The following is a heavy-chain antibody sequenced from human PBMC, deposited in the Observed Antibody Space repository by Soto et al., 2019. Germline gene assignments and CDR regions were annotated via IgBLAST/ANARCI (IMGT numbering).Heavy chain of an antibody. J-gene: IGHJ5*02. D-gene: IGHD6-6*01. CDR1: GFTVSSNY. Sequence: GRSLRLSCEASGFTVSSNYMSWVRQAPGKGLEWVSVIYSGGATYYADSVKGRFTISRDNSKNTLYLQMNSLRAEDTATYYCARDSSSSFHRFDPWGQGTLVTVSS. CDR2: IYSGGAT. V-gene: IGHV3-66*01. CDR3: ARDSSSSFHRFDP.